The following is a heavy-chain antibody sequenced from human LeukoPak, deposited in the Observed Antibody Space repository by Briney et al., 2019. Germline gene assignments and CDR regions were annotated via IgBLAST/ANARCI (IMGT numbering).Heavy chain of an antibody. CDR2: IKVDGSEK. D-gene: IGHD4-17*01. Sequence: GGSLRLSCAVSGFTFSRYWMTWVRQAPGKGLEWVANIKVDGSEKYYVDAVKGRFTISRDNAKDSLYLQMNGLRAEDTAFYYCARSRGDYERGYFDYWGQGTLVTVSS. J-gene: IGHJ4*02. CDR1: GFTFSRYW. V-gene: IGHV3-7*01. CDR3: ARSRGDYERGYFDY.